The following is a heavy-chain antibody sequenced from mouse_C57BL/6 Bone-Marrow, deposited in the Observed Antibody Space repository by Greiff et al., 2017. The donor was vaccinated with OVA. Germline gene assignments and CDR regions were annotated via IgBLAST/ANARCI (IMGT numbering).Heavy chain of an antibody. Sequence: EVQLQQSGAELVRPGASVKLSCTASGFTITDDYMHWVKQRPEQGLEWIGWIDPENGDTEYASKFQGKATITADTSSNTAYLQLSSLTSEDTAVYYCTKGEAWFAYWGQGTLVTVSA. CDR3: TKGEAWFAY. V-gene: IGHV14-4*01. CDR2: IDPENGDT. J-gene: IGHJ3*01. D-gene: IGHD2-13*01. CDR1: GFTITDDY.